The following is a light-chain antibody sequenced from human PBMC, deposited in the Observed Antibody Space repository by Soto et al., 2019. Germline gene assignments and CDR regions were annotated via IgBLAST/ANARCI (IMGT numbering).Light chain of an antibody. V-gene: IGLV1-40*01. CDR3: PSYDSSLSLDV. J-gene: IGLJ1*01. CDR1: SSNIGAGYD. CDR2: GNS. Sequence: QSVLTQPPSVSGAPGQRVTISCTGSSSNIGAGYDVHWYQQLPGTAPKLLIYGNSNRPSGVPDRFSGSKSGTSASLAITGLQAEDEADYYCPSYDSSLSLDVFGTGTKLTVL.